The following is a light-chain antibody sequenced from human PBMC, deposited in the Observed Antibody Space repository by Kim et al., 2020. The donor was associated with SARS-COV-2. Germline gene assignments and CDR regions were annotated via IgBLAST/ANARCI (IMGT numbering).Light chain of an antibody. CDR3: QQRET. CDR1: QSVTSY. CDR2: DVS. Sequence: ATLTLSPGGRATLSCSASQSVTSYLAWYQQKPGQAPRLLIYDVSNRATGVPARFSGYGSGTDFTLTISSLEPEDFAVYYCQQRETFGPGTKVDIK. V-gene: IGKV3-11*01. J-gene: IGKJ3*01.